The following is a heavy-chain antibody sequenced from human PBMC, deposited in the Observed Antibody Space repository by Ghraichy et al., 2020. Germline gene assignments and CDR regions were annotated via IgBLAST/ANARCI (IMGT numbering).Heavy chain of an antibody. CDR2: INPNSGGT. D-gene: IGHD7-27*01. CDR3: ARDHATWGGLDWYFDL. J-gene: IGHJ2*01. Sequence: ASVKVSCKTSGYTFTDYYIHWLRQVPGQGLEWMGWINPNSGGTNSAQRFQGRVTLTRDTSSSTAYLELNRLTSDDTAVYYCARDHATWGGLDWYFDLWGRGTLFTVSS. V-gene: IGHV1-2*02. CDR1: GYTFTDYY.